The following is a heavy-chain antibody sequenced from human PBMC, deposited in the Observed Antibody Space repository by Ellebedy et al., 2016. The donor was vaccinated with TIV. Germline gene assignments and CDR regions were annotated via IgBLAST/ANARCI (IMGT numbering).Heavy chain of an antibody. CDR3: ARISSGWYPTFDY. D-gene: IGHD6-19*01. Sequence: ASVKVSXKASGYTFTSYAMHWVRQAPGQRLEWMGWINAGNGNTKYSQKFQGRVTITRDTSASTAYMELSSLRSEDTAVYYCARISSGWYPTFDYWGQGTLVTVSS. CDR2: INAGNGNT. V-gene: IGHV1-3*01. CDR1: GYTFTSYA. J-gene: IGHJ4*02.